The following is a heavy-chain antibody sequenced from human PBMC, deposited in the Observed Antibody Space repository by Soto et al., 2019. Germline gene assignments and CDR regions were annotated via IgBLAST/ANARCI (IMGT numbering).Heavy chain of an antibody. CDR2: ISAVDGQI. V-gene: IGHV1-3*01. CDR1: GYTFTNYP. CDR3: ARGFRDPSFSGFDY. D-gene: IGHD2-21*02. Sequence: QVQLVQSGTEVRKPGASVKLSCRASGYTFTNYPLHWVRQAPGQRPQWLGWISAVDGQIKYSQKFQSRVTLTTDTSASTTYMELSSLRSDDTAMYYCARGFRDPSFSGFDYWGQGALVTVSS. J-gene: IGHJ4*02.